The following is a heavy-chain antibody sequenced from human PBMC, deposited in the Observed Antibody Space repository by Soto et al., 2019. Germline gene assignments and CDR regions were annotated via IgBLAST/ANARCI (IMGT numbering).Heavy chain of an antibody. V-gene: IGHV4-31*03. CDR2: IYYSGST. J-gene: IGHJ3*02. CDR1: GGSISSGGYY. Sequence: QVQLQESGPGLVKPSQTLSLTCTVSGGSISSGGYYWSWIRQHPGKGLEWIGYIYYSGSTYYNPSLKSRVTVSVDTSKNQFSLKLSSVTAADTAVYYCARYNNSGSHAFDIWGQGTMVTVSS. CDR3: ARYNNSGSHAFDI. D-gene: IGHD3-22*01.